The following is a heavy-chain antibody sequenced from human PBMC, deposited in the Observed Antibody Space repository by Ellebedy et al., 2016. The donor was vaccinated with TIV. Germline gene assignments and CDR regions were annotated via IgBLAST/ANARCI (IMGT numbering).Heavy chain of an antibody. CDR3: ARDEAGGDYLFDN. CDR2: ISGTSSII. D-gene: IGHD4-17*01. V-gene: IGHV3-11*04. Sequence: GGSLRLSCATSGFAFSDFYMSWVRQAPGKGLEWVSYISGTSSIIYYADSVKGRFTVSRDNAKNSLFLEMNSLRAEDTAVYYCARDEAGGDYLFDNWGQGTLVTVSS. CDR1: GFAFSDFY. J-gene: IGHJ4*02.